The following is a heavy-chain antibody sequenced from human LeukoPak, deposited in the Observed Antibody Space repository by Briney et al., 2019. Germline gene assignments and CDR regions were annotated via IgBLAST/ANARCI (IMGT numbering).Heavy chain of an antibody. CDR1: GVSFSSYW. D-gene: IGHD1-1*01. V-gene: IGHV3-7*01. Sequence: GGSLRLSCAASGVSFSSYWMSWVRQAPGKGLEWVANIKRDGSEKYYVDSVKGRFTISRDNAKNSLYLQMNSLRAEDTAVYYCARDPVRRYDYWGQGTLVTVSS. CDR2: IKRDGSEK. J-gene: IGHJ4*02. CDR3: ARDPVRRYDY.